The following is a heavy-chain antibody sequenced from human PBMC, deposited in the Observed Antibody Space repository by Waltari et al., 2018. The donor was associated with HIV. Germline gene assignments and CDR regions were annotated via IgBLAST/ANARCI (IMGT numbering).Heavy chain of an antibody. V-gene: IGHV1-69*19. Sequence: QAQLVQSGAETKKPGSSVTVSCQASGGAFDTFAFTWVRQAPGQGLEWLGGNAPVIGGLSAQDLNGSVTITSNPSTRIVFLELGSLRPDDTAFYFCAKSDFTELVRGQKAFDVWGQGT. CDR2: NAPVIGG. D-gene: IGHD1-26*01. J-gene: IGHJ3*01. CDR3: AKSDFTELVRGQKAFDV. CDR1: GGAFDTFA.